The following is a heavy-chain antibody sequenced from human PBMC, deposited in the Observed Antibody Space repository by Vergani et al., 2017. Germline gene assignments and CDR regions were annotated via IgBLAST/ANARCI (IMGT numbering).Heavy chain of an antibody. J-gene: IGHJ4*02. CDR3: ARESSWNYFFDY. CDR2: IYYSGSP. Sequence: QVQLQESGPGLVKPSQTLSLTCTVSGGSISSGDYYWSWIRQPPGKGLEWIGYIYYSGSPYYNPSLKSLVTISVDTSKNQFSLKLSSVTAADTAVYYCARESSWNYFFDYWGQGTLVTVSS. D-gene: IGHD1-7*01. CDR1: GGSISSGDYY. V-gene: IGHV4-30-4*01.